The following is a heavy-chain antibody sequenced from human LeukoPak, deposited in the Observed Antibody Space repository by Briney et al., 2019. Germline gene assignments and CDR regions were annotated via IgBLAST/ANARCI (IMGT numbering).Heavy chain of an antibody. V-gene: IGHV3-23*01. CDR3: AKAVAGTVDTFEI. CDR2: ITTTGVST. J-gene: IGHJ3*02. Sequence: GSLRLSCADSGFTFSTYAMNWVRQAPGKGLEWVSSITTTGVSTYYADSVKGRFTVSRDNSKNILYLQMNSLRAEDTALYYCAKAVAGTVDTFEIWGQGTMVTVSS. D-gene: IGHD6-19*01. CDR1: GFTFSTYA.